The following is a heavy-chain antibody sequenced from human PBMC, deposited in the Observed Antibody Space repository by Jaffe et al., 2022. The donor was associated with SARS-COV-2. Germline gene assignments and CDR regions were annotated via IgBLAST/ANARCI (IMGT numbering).Heavy chain of an antibody. CDR3: TTTGLLGRYGSYFDY. V-gene: IGHV3-15*01. D-gene: IGHD1-26*01. CDR1: GFTFNNAW. Sequence: EVQLVESGGGLVKPGGSLRLSCAVSGFTFNNAWMSWVRQAPGKGLEWVGRLQSKTDGETTDYAAPVKGRFTISRDDSKNTLYLQMNSLKTEDTAVYYCTTTGLLGRYGSYFDYWAQGTLVTVSS. CDR2: LQSKTDGETT. J-gene: IGHJ4*02.